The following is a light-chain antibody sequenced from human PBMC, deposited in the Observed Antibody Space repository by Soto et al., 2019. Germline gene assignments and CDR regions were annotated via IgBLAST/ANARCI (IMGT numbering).Light chain of an antibody. Sequence: EIVLTQSPATLSLPPGERATLSCRASQSVSSYLAWYQQKPGQAPRLLIYDASNRATGIPARFSGSGSGTDFTLTISSLEPEDFAVYYCLQDHDDWWTFGQGTKVDI. J-gene: IGKJ1*01. CDR1: QSVSSY. CDR3: LQDHDDWWT. V-gene: IGKV3-11*01. CDR2: DAS.